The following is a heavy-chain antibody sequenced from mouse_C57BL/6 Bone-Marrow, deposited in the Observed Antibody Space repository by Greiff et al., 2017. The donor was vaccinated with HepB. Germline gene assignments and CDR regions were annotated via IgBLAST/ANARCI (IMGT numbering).Heavy chain of an antibody. D-gene: IGHD3-1*01. CDR3: ARYTLPPSGGAMDY. J-gene: IGHJ4*01. Sequence: EVKVVESGGGLVQPGGSLSLSCAASGFTFTAYYMSWVRQPPGKALEWLGFIRNKANGYTTEYSASVKGRLTISRDNSQSILYLQMYALIAEDSATYYCARYTLPPSGGAMDYWGQGTSVTVSS. CDR2: IRNKANGYTT. V-gene: IGHV7-3*01. CDR1: GFTFTAYY.